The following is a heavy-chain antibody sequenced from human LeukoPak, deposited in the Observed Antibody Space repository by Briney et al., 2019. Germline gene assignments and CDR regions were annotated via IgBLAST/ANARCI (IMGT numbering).Heavy chain of an antibody. CDR3: ARARGYCSSTSCYTGVWFDP. V-gene: IGHV4-30-4*01. J-gene: IGHJ5*02. CDR1: GGSISSGDYF. D-gene: IGHD2-2*02. CDR2: IYYSGST. Sequence: SQTLSLTCTVSGGSISSGDYFWSWIRQPPGKGLEWIGYIYYSGSTYYNPSLKSRVTISVDRSKNQFSLKLSSVTAADTAVYYCARARGYCSSTSCYTGVWFDPWGQGTLVTVSS.